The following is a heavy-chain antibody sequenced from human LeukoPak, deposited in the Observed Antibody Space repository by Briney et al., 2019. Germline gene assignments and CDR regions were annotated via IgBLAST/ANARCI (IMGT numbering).Heavy chain of an antibody. CDR1: GFTFSSYA. V-gene: IGHV3-23*03. CDR2: IYSGGST. J-gene: IGHJ4*02. D-gene: IGHD6-19*01. Sequence: GGSLRLSCAASGFTFSSYAMSWVRQAPGKGLEGVSVIYSGGSTYYADSVKGRFTISRDNSRNTVYMQMDSLRAEDTAIYYCAGDRNSDWYSPLDYWGKGHQVTVSP. CDR3: AGDRNSDWYSPLDY.